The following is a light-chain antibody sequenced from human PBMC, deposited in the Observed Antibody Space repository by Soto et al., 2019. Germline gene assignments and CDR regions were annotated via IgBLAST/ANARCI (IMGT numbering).Light chain of an antibody. CDR1: QSISSC. V-gene: IGKV1-5*03. J-gene: IGKJ1*01. CDR3: QQYYAYSWT. Sequence: DIQMTQSPSTLSASVGDRVTITCRASQSISSCLAWYQQKPGKAPKLLIYQASSLESEVPSRFSDSGSGTEFTLVLNSLQPDDFATYYCQQYYAYSWTFGQGTKLEIK. CDR2: QAS.